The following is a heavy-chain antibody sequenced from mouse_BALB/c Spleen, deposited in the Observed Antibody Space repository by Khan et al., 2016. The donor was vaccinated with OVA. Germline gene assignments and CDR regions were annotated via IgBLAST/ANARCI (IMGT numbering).Heavy chain of an antibody. D-gene: IGHD1-2*01. CDR1: GYTFTDYY. V-gene: IGHV1-77*01. CDR2: ISPGSGDT. CDR3: ARRNYFGYTFAY. Sequence: QVQLQQSGAELARPGASVKLSCTASGYTFTDYYINWVKQRTGQGLEWIGEISPGSGDTYYNERFMGKATLTADKSSRPAYMQPSSLTSEASAVYFCARRNYFGYTFAYWGQGTLVTVSA. J-gene: IGHJ3*01.